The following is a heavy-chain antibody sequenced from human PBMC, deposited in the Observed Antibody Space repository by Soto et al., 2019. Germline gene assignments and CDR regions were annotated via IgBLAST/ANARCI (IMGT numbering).Heavy chain of an antibody. CDR2: LYYGRSA. CDR1: GDSISSYY. Sequence: QVQLQESGPGLVKPSETLSLTCAVSGDSISSYYCMWIRQPPGKGLESIGYLYYGRSANYNTSLKSRVTLSVATSTNQCSLKLSSMTAADTAVYYCALRSMAVVPEYWGQGTLVTVSS. J-gene: IGHJ4*02. CDR3: ALRSMAVVPEY. V-gene: IGHV4-59*01. D-gene: IGHD3-22*01.